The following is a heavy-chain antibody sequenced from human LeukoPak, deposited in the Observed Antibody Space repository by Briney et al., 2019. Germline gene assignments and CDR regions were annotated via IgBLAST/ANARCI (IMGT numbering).Heavy chain of an antibody. CDR2: IYTSGST. CDR3: ARGVTIFGLLPYYYYYMDV. CDR1: GGSISSGSYY. V-gene: IGHV4-61*02. J-gene: IGHJ6*03. D-gene: IGHD3-3*01. Sequence: SETLSLTRTVSGGSISSGSYYWSWIRQPAGKGLEWIGRIYTSGSTNYNPSLKSRVTISVDTSKNQFSLKLSSVTAADTAVYYCARGVTIFGLLPYYYYYMDVWGKGTTVTVSS.